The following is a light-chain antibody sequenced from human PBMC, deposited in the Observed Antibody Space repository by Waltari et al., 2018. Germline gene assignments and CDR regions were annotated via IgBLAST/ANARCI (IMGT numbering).Light chain of an antibody. V-gene: IGKV4-1*01. CDR2: WAS. J-gene: IGKJ4*01. Sequence: DVVMTQSQDSLAVSLGERDPVTCQSRHSVLYSSNNKNYLAWYQQRPRQPPKLLISWASTRESGVPDRFTGSGSGTDFTLTISNLQAEDVAVYYCQQYYDTPLTFGGGTKVEIK. CDR3: QQYYDTPLT. CDR1: HSVLYSSNNKNY.